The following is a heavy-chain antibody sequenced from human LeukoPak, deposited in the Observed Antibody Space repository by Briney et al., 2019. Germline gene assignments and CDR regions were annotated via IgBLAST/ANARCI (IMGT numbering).Heavy chain of an antibody. V-gene: IGHV4-59*01. CDR2: IYYSGTT. J-gene: IGHJ3*02. CDR1: GGSISGFF. Sequence: PSEALSLTCTVSGGSISGFFWSWIRQPPGKGLEWIGYIYYSGTTSYNPSLRSRVTISLDTSKSQFSLNLTSVTAADTAIYYCARTNAFHIWGQGTTVTVSS. CDR3: ARTNAFHI.